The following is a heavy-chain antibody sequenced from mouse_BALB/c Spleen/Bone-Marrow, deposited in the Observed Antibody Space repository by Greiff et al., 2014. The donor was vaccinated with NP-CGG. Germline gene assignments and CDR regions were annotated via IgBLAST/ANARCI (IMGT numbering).Heavy chain of an antibody. D-gene: IGHD2-10*02. Sequence: EVQLQQSGPEPVKPGASVKMSCKASGYTFTSYVMHWVKQKPGQGLEWIGYIHPYNDGTKYNERFKGKATLTSDKSSSTAYMELSSLTSEGSAVYYCARTILGYYFDYWGQGTTLTVSS. CDR1: GYTFTSYV. CDR3: ARTILGYYFDY. J-gene: IGHJ2*01. V-gene: IGHV1-14*01. CDR2: IHPYNDGT.